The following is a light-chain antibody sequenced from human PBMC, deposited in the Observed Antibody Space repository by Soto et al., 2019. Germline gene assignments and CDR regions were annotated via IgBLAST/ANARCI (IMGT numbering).Light chain of an antibody. CDR3: QQYNSSPPEFT. CDR1: QSISSSY. CDR2: GAS. V-gene: IGKV3-20*01. Sequence: EIVLTQSPGTLSVSPGERVTLSCRASQSISSSYLAWYQQRPGQAPRLPIFGASYRATGIPDRFSGSGSGTDFTLTISRLEPEDFAVYYCQQYNSSPPEFTFGPGTKVDSK. J-gene: IGKJ3*01.